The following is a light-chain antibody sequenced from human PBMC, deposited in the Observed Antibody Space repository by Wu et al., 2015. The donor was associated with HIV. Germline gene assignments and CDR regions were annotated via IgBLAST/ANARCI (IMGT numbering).Light chain of an antibody. CDR2: DAS. CDR1: QSVSSY. V-gene: IGKV3-11*01. Sequence: EIVLTQSPATLSVSPGERATLSCRASQSVSSYLAWYQQKPGQAPRLLIYDASNRATGIPARFSGSGSGTDFTLTVSSLQPEDFATYYCLQDYTYPLTFGGGTKVEIK. CDR3: LQDYTYPLT. J-gene: IGKJ4*01.